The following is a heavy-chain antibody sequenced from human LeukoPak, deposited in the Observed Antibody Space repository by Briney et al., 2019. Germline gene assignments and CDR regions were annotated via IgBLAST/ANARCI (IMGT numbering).Heavy chain of an antibody. V-gene: IGHV3-74*03. D-gene: IGHD2-21*02. CDR2: ISTDGIYK. CDR1: DFTFATYW. Sequence: PGGSLRLSCAGSDFTFATYWMHWVRQAPGKGLVWVSRISTDGIYKTYADSVKGRFTISRDNARNTLFLQMDSLRAEDTAVYYCVRGTSGENGYGGDDPYWGQGTLVIVSP. CDR3: VRGTSGENGYGGDDPY. J-gene: IGHJ4*02.